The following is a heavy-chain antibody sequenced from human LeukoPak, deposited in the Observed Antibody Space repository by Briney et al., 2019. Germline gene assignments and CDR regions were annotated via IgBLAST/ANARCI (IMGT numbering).Heavy chain of an antibody. CDR1: GYTLTELS. CDR3: ARDGLGDYGSGADAFDI. V-gene: IGHV1-69*13. CDR2: IIPIFGTA. D-gene: IGHD3-10*01. Sequence: SVKVSCKVSGYTLTELSMHWVRQAPGKGLEWTGGIIPIFGTANYAQKFQGRVTITADESTSTAYMELSSLRSEDTAVYYCARDGLGDYGSGADAFDIWGQGTMVTVSS. J-gene: IGHJ3*02.